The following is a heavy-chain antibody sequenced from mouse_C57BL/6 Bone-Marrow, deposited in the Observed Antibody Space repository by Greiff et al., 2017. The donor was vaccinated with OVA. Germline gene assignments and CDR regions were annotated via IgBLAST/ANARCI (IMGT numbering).Heavy chain of an antibody. V-gene: IGHV14-2*01. J-gene: IGHJ1*03. CDR3: ASLHYYGSSYGYFDV. CDR2: IDPEDGET. CDR1: GFNIKDYY. D-gene: IGHD1-1*01. Sequence: EVQLQQSGAELVKPGASVKLSCTASGFNIKDYYMHWVKQRPEQGLEWIGRIDPEDGETKYAPNFQGKATITADPSSNTAYLQLSSLTSEDTAVYYCASLHYYGSSYGYFDVWGTGTTVTVSS.